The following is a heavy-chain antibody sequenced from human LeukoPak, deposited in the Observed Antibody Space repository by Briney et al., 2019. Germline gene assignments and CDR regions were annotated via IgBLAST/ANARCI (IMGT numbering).Heavy chain of an antibody. CDR2: INPNSGGT. V-gene: IGHV1-2*02. CDR3: ARVGYCSSTSCYSLDAFDI. Sequence: ASVKVSCKASGYTFTGYYMHWVQQAPGQGLEWMGWINPNSGGTNYAQKFQGRVTMTRDTSISTAYMELSRLRSDDTAVYYCARVGYCSSTSCYSLDAFDIWGQGTMVTVSS. D-gene: IGHD2-2*01. CDR1: GYTFTGYY. J-gene: IGHJ3*02.